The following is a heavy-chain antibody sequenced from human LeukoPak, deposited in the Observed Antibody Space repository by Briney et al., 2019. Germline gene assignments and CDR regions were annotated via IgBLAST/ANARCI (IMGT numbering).Heavy chain of an antibody. CDR2: ITSSGTTI. J-gene: IGHJ6*03. CDR1: GFTFSRFG. CDR3: ARCGYSYYYLLADYDYYMDV. V-gene: IGHV3-48*04. Sequence: GGSLRLSCAGSGFTFSRFGMHWVREAPGKGLLWLSYITSSGTTIYYADSVKGRFTISRDNAKNSLYLQMNSLRAEDTAVYYCARCGYSYYYLLADYDYYMDVWGKGTTVTVSS. D-gene: IGHD5-18*01.